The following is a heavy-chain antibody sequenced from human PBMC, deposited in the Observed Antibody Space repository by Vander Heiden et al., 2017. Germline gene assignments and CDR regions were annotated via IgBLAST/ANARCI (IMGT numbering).Heavy chain of an antibody. CDR1: GDTSPSNSPA. Sequence: QVQLQQSGPGRVQPPPTLSLTSPISGDTSPSNSPAWTWIRPSPSRGLEWLGRTYYRSKWYNDYAVSVKSRITINPDTSKNQFSLQLNSVTPEDTAVYYCARAGTGTTFTNFDYWGQRTLVTVSS. D-gene: IGHD1-1*01. CDR2: TYYRSKWYN. CDR3: ARAGTGTTFTNFDY. V-gene: IGHV6-1*01. J-gene: IGHJ4*02.